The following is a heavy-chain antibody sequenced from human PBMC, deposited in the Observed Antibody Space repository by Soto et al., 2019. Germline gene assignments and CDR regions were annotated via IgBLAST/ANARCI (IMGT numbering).Heavy chain of an antibody. V-gene: IGHV1-3*01. CDR3: ARDPQSRITMVRGVYGMDV. CDR2: INAGNGNT. J-gene: IGHJ6*02. CDR1: GYTFTSHA. Sequence: GASVKVSCKASGYTFTSHAMHWVRQAPGQRLEWMGWINAGNGNTKYSQKFQGRVTITRDTSASTAYMELSSLRSEDTAVYYCARDPQSRITMVRGVYGMDVWGQGTTVTVSS. D-gene: IGHD3-10*01.